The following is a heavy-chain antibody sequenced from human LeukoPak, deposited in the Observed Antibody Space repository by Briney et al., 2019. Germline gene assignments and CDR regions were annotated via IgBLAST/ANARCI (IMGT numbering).Heavy chain of an antibody. CDR2: IYYSGST. CDR3: ARDSSSWYLGYFDY. D-gene: IGHD6-13*01. J-gene: IGHJ4*02. V-gene: IGHV4-4*02. CDR1: GGSISSSNW. Sequence: PSETLSLTCAVSGGSISSSNWWSWVRQPPGKGLEWIGYIYYSGSTYYNPSLKSRVTISVDTSKNQFSLKLSSVTAADTAVYYCARDSSSWYLGYFDYWGQGTLVTVSS.